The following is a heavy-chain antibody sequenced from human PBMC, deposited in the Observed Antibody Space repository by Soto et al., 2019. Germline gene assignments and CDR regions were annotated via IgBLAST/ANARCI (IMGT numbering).Heavy chain of an antibody. V-gene: IGHV4-39*01. CDR3: ACLSEYSSSHDFDY. CDR1: GGSISSSSYY. D-gene: IGHD6-6*01. CDR2: TYYSGSP. Sequence: PSETLSLTCTVSGGSISSSSYYWGWFRQPPGKGLEWIGGTYYSGSPYYNPSLKSRVTISVDTSKNQSSLKLSSVTAADAAVYYCACLSEYSSSHDFDYCGHTTLVTDSS. J-gene: IGHJ4*01.